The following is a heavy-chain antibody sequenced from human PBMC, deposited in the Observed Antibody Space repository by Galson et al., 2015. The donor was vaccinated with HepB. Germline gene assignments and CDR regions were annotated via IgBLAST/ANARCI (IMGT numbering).Heavy chain of an antibody. CDR1: GFTFSSYS. J-gene: IGHJ4*02. D-gene: IGHD4-17*01. CDR3: ARDKRGAVTTVTTEIDY. Sequence: SLRLSCAASGFTFSSYSMNWVRQAPGKGLEWVSSISSSSSYIYYADSVKGRFTISRDNAKNSLYLQMNSLRAEDTAVYYCARDKRGAVTTVTTEIDYWGQGTLVTVSS. CDR2: ISSSSSYI. V-gene: IGHV3-21*01.